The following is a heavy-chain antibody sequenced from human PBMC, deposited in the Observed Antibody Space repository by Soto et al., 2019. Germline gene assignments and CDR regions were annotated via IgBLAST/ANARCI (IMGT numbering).Heavy chain of an antibody. CDR1: GYTFSRYG. J-gene: IGHJ5*02. CDR2: ISTYNGNT. Sequence: AAVKVSCKACGYTFSRYGISWVRQAPGQGLEWMGWISTYNGNTNYAQRFQGRVTLTRDTSTDTVSLELSGLRSDDTAVYYCARDDCTSANCYAYNWSDPWGQGTLVTVSS. D-gene: IGHD2-2*01. V-gene: IGHV1-18*04. CDR3: ARDDCTSANCYAYNWSDP.